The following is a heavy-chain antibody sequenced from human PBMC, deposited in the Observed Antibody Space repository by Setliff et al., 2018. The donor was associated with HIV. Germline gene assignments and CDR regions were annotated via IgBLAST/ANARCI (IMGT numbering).Heavy chain of an antibody. D-gene: IGHD6-19*01. Sequence: GASVKVSCKASGFTFNHYALSWVRQAPGQRPEWMGGTNPQSDIANYAQRFQGRVTITADHSTTTTYMELTSLRADDTAVYYCARNGPHGSGWYNYFDYWGQGALVTVSS. CDR3: ARNGPHGSGWYNYFDY. CDR1: GFTFNHYA. CDR2: TNPQSDIA. J-gene: IGHJ4*02. V-gene: IGHV1-69*10.